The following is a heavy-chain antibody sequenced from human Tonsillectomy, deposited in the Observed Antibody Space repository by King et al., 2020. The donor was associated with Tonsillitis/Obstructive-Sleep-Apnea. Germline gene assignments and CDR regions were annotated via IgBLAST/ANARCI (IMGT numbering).Heavy chain of an antibody. CDR3: ARGTYYDSSGYYHFDY. CDR2: IIPIVGVA. D-gene: IGHD3-22*01. J-gene: IGHJ4*02. CDR1: GGTFSSYA. V-gene: IGHV1-69*10. Sequence: VQLVESGAEVKKPGSSVKVSCKAPGGTFSSYAISWVRQAPGQGLEWMGGIIPIVGVANYAQSFQGRVTITADKSTSTAYMELSSLRSEDTAVYYCARGTYYDSSGYYHFDYWGQGTLVTVSS.